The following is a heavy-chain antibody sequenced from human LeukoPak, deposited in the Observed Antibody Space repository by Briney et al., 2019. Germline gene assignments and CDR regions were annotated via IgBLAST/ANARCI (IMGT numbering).Heavy chain of an antibody. CDR2: IYYSGST. V-gene: IGHV4-39*07. CDR3: TRVPTYYYDSSGYM. J-gene: IGHJ4*02. D-gene: IGHD3-22*01. CDR1: GGSISSSDYY. Sequence: SETLSLTCAVSGGSISSSDYYWGWIRQPPGKGLEWIGSIYYSGSTYYNPSLKSRVTISVDTSKNQFSLKLSSVTAADTAVYYCTRVPTYYYDSSGYMWGQGTLVTVSS.